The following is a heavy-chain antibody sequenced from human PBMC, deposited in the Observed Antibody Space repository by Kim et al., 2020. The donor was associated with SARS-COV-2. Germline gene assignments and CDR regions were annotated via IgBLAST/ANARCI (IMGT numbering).Heavy chain of an antibody. CDR1: GFTFTSSA. Sequence: SVKVSCKASGFTFTSSAVQWVRQARGQRLEWIGWIVVGSGNTNYAQKFQERVTITRDMSTSTAYMELSSLRSEDTAVYYCAAYSSSWYGLVYYYYYGMDVWGQGTTVTVSS. CDR2: IVVGSGNT. D-gene: IGHD6-13*01. CDR3: AAYSSSWYGLVYYYYYGMDV. V-gene: IGHV1-58*01. J-gene: IGHJ6*02.